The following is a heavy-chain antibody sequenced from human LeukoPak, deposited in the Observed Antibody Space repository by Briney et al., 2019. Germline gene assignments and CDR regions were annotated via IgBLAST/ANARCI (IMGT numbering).Heavy chain of an antibody. J-gene: IGHJ4*02. D-gene: IGHD3-10*01. CDR2: IYYSGST. CDR1: GGSISSSSYY. Sequence: SETLSLTCTVSGGSISSSSYYWGWIRQPPGKGLEWIGNIYYSGSTYYNPSLKSRVTISVDTSKNQFSLKLSSVTAADTAVYYCARHNTMVRGVIPFDYWGQGTLVTVSS. V-gene: IGHV4-39*01. CDR3: ARHNTMVRGVIPFDY.